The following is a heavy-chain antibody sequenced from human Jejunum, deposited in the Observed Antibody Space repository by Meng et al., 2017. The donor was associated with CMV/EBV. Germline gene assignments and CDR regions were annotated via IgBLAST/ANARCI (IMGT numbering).Heavy chain of an antibody. D-gene: IGHD6-13*01. CDR3: AREPTYSSGRYVDALDV. V-gene: IGHV3-21*01. J-gene: IGHJ6*02. CDR2: ISGSGHYI. CDR1: FNIYF. Sequence: FNIYFLNWVRQAPGKGLEWLSSISGSGHYINYANSVKGRFTISRDNSKNTLHLQMNSLRAEDTAVYYCAREPTYSSGRYVDALDVWGQGTTVTVSS.